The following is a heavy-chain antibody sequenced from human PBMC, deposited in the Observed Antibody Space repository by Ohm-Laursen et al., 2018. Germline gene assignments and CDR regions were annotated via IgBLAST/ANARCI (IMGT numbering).Heavy chain of an antibody. CDR3: ARLGRGRAFDI. J-gene: IGHJ3*02. V-gene: IGHV4-34*01. CDR2: INHSGST. Sequence: TLSLTCAVSGGSFSGYYWSWIRQPPGKGLEWIGEINHSGSTNYNPSLKSRVTISVDTSKNQFSLKLSSVTAADTAVYYCARLGRGRAFDIWGQGTMVTVSS. CDR1: GGSFSGYY.